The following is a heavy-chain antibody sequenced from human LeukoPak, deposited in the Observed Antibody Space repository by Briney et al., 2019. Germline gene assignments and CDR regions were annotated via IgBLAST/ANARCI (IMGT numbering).Heavy chain of an antibody. J-gene: IGHJ4*02. CDR2: ISGDDGST. Sequence: PGGSLRLSCAASGFTFSSYAMSWVRQAPGKGLEWVSAISGDDGSTYYADSLKGRFTISRDNSKNTLYLQMNSLRAEDTAVYYCAKDISQGCTYGFIEQDFWGQGTPVTVSS. CDR3: AKDISQGCTYGFIEQDF. V-gene: IGHV3-23*01. D-gene: IGHD5-18*01. CDR1: GFTFSSYA.